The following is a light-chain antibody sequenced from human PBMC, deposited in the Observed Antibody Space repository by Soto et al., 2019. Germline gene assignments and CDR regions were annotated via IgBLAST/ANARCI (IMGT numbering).Light chain of an antibody. CDR2: YDD. CDR1: SSNIGKNA. J-gene: IGLJ3*02. Sequence: QSVLTRPPSVSEAPRQRVTISCSGNSSNIGKNAVNWYQHLPGKAPKLLIYYDDLLPSGVSDRFSGSKSGTSASLAISGLQSDDEGDYYCAAWDDSLNVVLFGGGTKLTVL. V-gene: IGLV1-36*01. CDR3: AAWDDSLNVVL.